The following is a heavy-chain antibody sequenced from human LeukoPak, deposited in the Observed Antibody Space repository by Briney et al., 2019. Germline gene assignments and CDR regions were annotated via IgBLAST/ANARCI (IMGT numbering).Heavy chain of an antibody. CDR3: VKDHRDSGNYYYYYGMDV. V-gene: IGHV3-30*18. J-gene: IGHJ6*02. D-gene: IGHD1-26*01. CDR2: VSYDGNDK. CDR1: GFTFSNYG. Sequence: GKSLRLSCAASGFTFSNYGMHWVRQAPDKGLEWVAVVSYDGNDKYYADSVKGRFTISRGNSKNTLYLQMDSLRAEDTAVYACVKDHRDSGNYYYYYGMDVWGQGTTVAVSS.